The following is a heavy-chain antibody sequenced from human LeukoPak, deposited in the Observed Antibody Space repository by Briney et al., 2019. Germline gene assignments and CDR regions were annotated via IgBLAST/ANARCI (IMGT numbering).Heavy chain of an antibody. D-gene: IGHD1-26*01. V-gene: IGHV4-59*08. Sequence: SETLSLTCTVSGGSISSYYWSWIRQPPGKGLEWIGYIYYSGSTNYNPSLKSRVTISVDTSKNQFSLKLSSVTAADTAVYYCARSGSYSSFSDYWGQGPRVTVSS. CDR1: GGSISSYY. J-gene: IGHJ4*02. CDR2: IYYSGST. CDR3: ARSGSYSSFSDY.